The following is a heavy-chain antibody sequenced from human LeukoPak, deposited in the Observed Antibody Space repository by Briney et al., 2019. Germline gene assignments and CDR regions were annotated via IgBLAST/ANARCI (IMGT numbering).Heavy chain of an antibody. CDR3: AHRKATSWAHDY. V-gene: IGHV3-23*01. CDR1: GFTFNIYA. J-gene: IGHJ4*02. Sequence: GGSLRLSCVASGFTFNIYAMSWVRQAPGKGLEWVSIISGSGGSTIYADSVKGRFTISRDNSKNTLNLQMNSLRAEDTAVYYCAHRKATSWAHDYWGQGTLVTVSS. CDR2: ISGSGGST. D-gene: IGHD2-2*01.